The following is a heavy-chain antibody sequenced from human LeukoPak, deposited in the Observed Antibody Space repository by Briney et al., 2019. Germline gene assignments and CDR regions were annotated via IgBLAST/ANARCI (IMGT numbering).Heavy chain of an antibody. D-gene: IGHD2-15*01. CDR1: GFTFSSYA. CDR3: VRGGASTWS. J-gene: IGHJ5*02. CDR2: INDDGSST. V-gene: IGHV3-74*01. Sequence: GGSLRLSCAASGFTFSSYAMSWVRQAPGKGPVWVSRINDDGSSTSYADSVKGRFTISRDDAKNTLYLQMNSLRAEDTAVYYCVRGGASTWSWGQGTLVTVSS.